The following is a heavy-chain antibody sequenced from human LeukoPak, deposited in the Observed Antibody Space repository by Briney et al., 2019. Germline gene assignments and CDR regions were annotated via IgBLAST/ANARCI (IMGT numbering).Heavy chain of an antibody. J-gene: IGHJ6*02. CDR3: ASNIRSVAGSSPGMDV. Sequence: ASVKVSCKASGYTFTSYDISWVRQATGQGLEWMGWMNPNSGNTGYAQKFQGRVTMTRNTSISTAYMELSSLRSEDTAVYYCASNIRSVAGSSPGMDVWGQGTTVTVSS. CDR2: MNPNSGNT. D-gene: IGHD6-19*01. CDR1: GYTFTSYD. V-gene: IGHV1-8*01.